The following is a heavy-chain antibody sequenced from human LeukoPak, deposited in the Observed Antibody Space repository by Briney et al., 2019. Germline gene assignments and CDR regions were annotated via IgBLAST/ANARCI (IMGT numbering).Heavy chain of an antibody. J-gene: IGHJ4*02. V-gene: IGHV3-21*01. D-gene: IGHD3-22*01. CDR3: ARVGVKWLLLGRFDY. CDR1: GFTFSSYS. Sequence: GGSLRLSCAASGFTFSSYSMNWVRQAPGKGLEWVSSISSSSSYIYYADSVKGRFTISRDNAKNSLYLQMNSLRAEDTAVYYCARVGVKWLLLGRFDYWGQGTLVTVSS. CDR2: ISSSSSYI.